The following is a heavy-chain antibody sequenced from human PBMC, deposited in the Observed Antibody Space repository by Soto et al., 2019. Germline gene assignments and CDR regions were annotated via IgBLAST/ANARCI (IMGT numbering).Heavy chain of an antibody. V-gene: IGHV4-39*01. J-gene: IGHJ4*02. D-gene: IGHD1-26*01. CDR1: GGSISSTSYY. Sequence: QLQLQESGPGLVKPSETLSLTCTVSGGSISSTSYYWGWIRQPPGKGLEWIGSIYYSGNTYYNPSLKSRVTISVDTSKNQFSLRLTSVTAADTAVYYCARCGGTYSPYYWGQGTLVTVSS. CDR3: ARCGGTYSPYY. CDR2: IYYSGNT.